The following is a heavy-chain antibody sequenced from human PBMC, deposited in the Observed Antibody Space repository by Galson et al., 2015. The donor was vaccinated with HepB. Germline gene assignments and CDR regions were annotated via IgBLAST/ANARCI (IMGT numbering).Heavy chain of an antibody. CDR2: IYPGDSDT. J-gene: IGHJ4*02. Sequence: QSGAEVTKPGESLKISCKGSGYTFTSYCIAWVRQMPGKGLEWMGIIYPGDSDTKYSPSFQGQVTISADNSINTAYLQWSSLKASDTAMYYCARGGYYVSGSSYSFDYWGQGTLVTVSS. V-gene: IGHV5-51*01. CDR3: ARGGYYVSGSSYSFDY. D-gene: IGHD3-10*01. CDR1: GYTFTSYC.